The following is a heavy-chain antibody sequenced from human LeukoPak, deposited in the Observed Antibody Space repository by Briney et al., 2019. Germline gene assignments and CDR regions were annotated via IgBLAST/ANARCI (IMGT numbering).Heavy chain of an antibody. CDR2: INPSGGST. CDR3: ARALAGGDYVSPDY. J-gene: IGHJ4*02. Sequence: GASVKVSCKASGYTFTSYYMHWVRQAPGQGLEWMGIINPSGGSTSYAQKLQGRVTMTTDTSTSTGYMELRSLSSDDTAVYYCARALAGGDYVSPDYWGQGTLVTVSS. CDR1: GYTFTSYY. D-gene: IGHD4-17*01. V-gene: IGHV1-46*01.